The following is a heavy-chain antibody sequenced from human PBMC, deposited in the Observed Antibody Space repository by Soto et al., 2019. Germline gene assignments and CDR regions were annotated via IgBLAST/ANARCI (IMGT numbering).Heavy chain of an antibody. Sequence: QVQLQESGPGLVKPSQTLSLTCTVSGGSISSGGYYWSWIRQHPGKGLEWNGYIYYSGSTYYNPSLKSRVIISVDTSKNQFSLKLSSVTAADTAVYYWARGPQRIAAGAMEFDYWGQGTLVTVSS. CDR2: IYYSGST. CDR3: ARGPQRIAAGAMEFDY. D-gene: IGHD6-6*01. J-gene: IGHJ4*02. V-gene: IGHV4-31*03. CDR1: GGSISSGGYY.